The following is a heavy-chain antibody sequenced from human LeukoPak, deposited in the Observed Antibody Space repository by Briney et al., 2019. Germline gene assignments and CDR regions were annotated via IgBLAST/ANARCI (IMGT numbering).Heavy chain of an antibody. CDR1: GFTFNNYW. CDR3: VRGASGSYNWFDP. D-gene: IGHD1-26*01. CDR2: INSDGSGT. J-gene: IGHJ5*02. Sequence: PGGSLTLSCAASGFTFNNYWMHWVRQAAGKGLVWVSRINSDGSGTNFADSVKGRFTISRDNAKDTLYLQMNSLRAEDTAIYYCVRGASGSYNWFDPWGQGTLVTVSS. V-gene: IGHV3-74*01.